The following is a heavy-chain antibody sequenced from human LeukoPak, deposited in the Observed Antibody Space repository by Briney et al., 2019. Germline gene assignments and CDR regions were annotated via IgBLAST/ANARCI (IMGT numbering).Heavy chain of an antibody. CDR3: ARVKNNYDILTGYYPWDY. D-gene: IGHD3-9*01. V-gene: IGHV1-18*01. Sequence: ASVKVSCKASNYTFTTYGISWMRQAPGQELEWMGWISAYNGNTNYAQKLQGRVTMTTDTSTSTAYMELRSLRSDDTAVYYCARVKNNYDILTGYYPWDYWGQGTLVTVSS. CDR2: ISAYNGNT. J-gene: IGHJ4*02. CDR1: NYTFTTYG.